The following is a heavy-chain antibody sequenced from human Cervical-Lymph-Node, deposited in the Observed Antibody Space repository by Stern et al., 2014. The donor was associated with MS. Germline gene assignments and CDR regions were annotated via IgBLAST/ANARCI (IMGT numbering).Heavy chain of an antibody. V-gene: IGHV3-48*01. Sequence: EVQLVESGGGLVQPGGSLRLSCAASGFTFSTYNMNWVRQAPGKGLEWVSYISSSSSTIYYADSVKGRFTISRDNAKNSLYLQMNSLRAEDTAVYYCARDHSIAVAGTGIGYWGQGTLVTVSS. J-gene: IGHJ4*02. CDR3: ARDHSIAVAGTGIGY. CDR2: ISSSSSTI. CDR1: GFTFSTYN. D-gene: IGHD6-19*01.